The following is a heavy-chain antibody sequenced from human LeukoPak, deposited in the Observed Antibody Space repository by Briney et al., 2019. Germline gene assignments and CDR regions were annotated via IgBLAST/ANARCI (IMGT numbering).Heavy chain of an antibody. V-gene: IGHV4-4*07. CDR3: AREGLACSSTSCYGGNWFDP. D-gene: IGHD2-2*01. CDR2: IYTSGST. Sequence: SETLSLTCTVSGGSISSYYWSWIRQPAGKGLEWIGRIYTSGSTNYNPSLKSRVTMSVDTSKNQFSLELSSVTAADTAVYYCAREGLACSSTSCYGGNWFDPWGQGTLVTVSS. CDR1: GGSISSYY. J-gene: IGHJ5*02.